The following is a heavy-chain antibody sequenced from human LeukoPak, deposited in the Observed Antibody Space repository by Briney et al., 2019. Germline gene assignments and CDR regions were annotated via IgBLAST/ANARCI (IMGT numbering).Heavy chain of an antibody. CDR1: GFTFSSYA. D-gene: IGHD3-16*01. V-gene: IGHV3-23*01. CDR2: ISGSGGNT. J-gene: IGHJ6*03. CDR3: AKSSLGFYYFYMDV. Sequence: GGSLRLSXAPSGFTFSSYAMSWVRQGPGKGLEWVSTISGSGGNTYYADSVKGRFTISRDNSKNTLYLQMNSLRAEDTAVYYCAKSSLGFYYFYMDVWGKGTTVTVSS.